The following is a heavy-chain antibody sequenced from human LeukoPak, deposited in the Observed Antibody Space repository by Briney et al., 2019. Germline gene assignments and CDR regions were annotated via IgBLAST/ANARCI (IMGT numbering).Heavy chain of an antibody. J-gene: IGHJ4*02. V-gene: IGHV4-59*04. CDR3: ARHRRFGELLDY. Sequence: NPSETLSLTCTVSGGSISSYYWSWIRQPPGKGLEWIGYIYYSGSTYYNPSLKSRVTISVDTSKNQFSLKLSSVTAADTAVYYCARHRRFGELLDYWGQGTLVTVSS. CDR1: GGSISSYY. D-gene: IGHD3-10*01. CDR2: IYYSGST.